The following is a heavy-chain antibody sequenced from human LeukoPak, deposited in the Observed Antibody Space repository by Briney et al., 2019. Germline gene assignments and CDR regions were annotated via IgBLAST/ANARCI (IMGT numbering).Heavy chain of an antibody. CDR1: GGSISTYY. V-gene: IGHV4-59*08. CDR2: IYYSGST. CDR3: ARQQWLEQDAFDI. D-gene: IGHD6-19*01. J-gene: IGHJ3*02. Sequence: SETLSLTCTVSGGSISTYYWSWIRQPPGRGLEWIGYIYYSGSTNYNPSLKSRVTISVDTSKNQFSLKVSSVTAADTAVYYCARQQWLEQDAFDIWGQGTMVTVSS.